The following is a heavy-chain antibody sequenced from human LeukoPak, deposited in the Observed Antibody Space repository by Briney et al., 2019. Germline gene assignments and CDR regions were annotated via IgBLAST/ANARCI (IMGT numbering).Heavy chain of an antibody. J-gene: IGHJ4*02. CDR2: ISAYNGNT. Sequence: ASVKVSCKASGYTFTSYGISWVRQAPGQGLEWMGWISAYNGNTNYAQKLQGRVTMTTDTSTSTAYMELRSLRSDDTAVYYCARDSPLYYDSSGYYEQYYYFDYWGQGTLVTVSS. CDR3: ARDSPLYYDSSGYYEQYYYFDY. CDR1: GYTFTSYG. D-gene: IGHD3-22*01. V-gene: IGHV1-18*01.